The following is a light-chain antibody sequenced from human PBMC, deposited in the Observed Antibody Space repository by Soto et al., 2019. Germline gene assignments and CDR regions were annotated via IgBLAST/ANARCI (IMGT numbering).Light chain of an antibody. CDR1: QSISHF. CDR2: DAS. CDR3: QQYTSYSRA. J-gene: IGKJ1*01. V-gene: IGKV1-5*01. Sequence: IQMTQSPSTLSASLGGRVTLPCLASQSISHFLAWYQQKPGKVPKLLIYDASNLESGVPSRFSGSGSGTDFTLTISGLQPDDFTTYYCQQYTSYSRAFGQGTKVDIK.